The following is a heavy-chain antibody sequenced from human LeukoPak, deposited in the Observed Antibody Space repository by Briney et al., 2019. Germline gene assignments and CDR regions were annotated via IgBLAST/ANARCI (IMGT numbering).Heavy chain of an antibody. V-gene: IGHV3-7*01. CDR1: GFPSSSYW. D-gene: IGHD2-21*02. J-gene: IGHJ4*02. CDR2: IKQDGSKK. CDR3: AKVLLAYCGGDCYSGLDY. Sequence: GGSLRLSCVASGFPSSSYWMTWVRQAPGKGLEWVANIKQDGSKKSYVDSVKGRFTISRDNSKNTLYLQMNSLRAEDTAVYYCAKVLLAYCGGDCYSGLDYWGQGTLVTVSS.